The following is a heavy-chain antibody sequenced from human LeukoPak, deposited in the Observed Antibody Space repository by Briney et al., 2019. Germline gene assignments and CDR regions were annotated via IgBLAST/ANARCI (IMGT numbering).Heavy chain of an antibody. D-gene: IGHD3-10*01. V-gene: IGHV4-39*01. CDR3: ARQGPYYYGPGANNWFDP. CDR1: GGSISSSSYY. J-gene: IGHJ5*02. CDR2: IYYSGST. Sequence: SQTRSLTCTVSGGSISSSSYYWGWIRQPPGKGLEWIGSIYYSGSTYYNPSLKSRGTISVDTSKNQFSLKLSSVTAADTAVYSCARQGPYYYGPGANNWFDPWGQGTLVTVSS.